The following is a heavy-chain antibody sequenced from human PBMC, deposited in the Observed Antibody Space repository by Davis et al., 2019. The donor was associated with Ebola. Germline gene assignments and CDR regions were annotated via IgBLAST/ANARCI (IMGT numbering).Heavy chain of an antibody. Sequence: GESLKISCAASGFTVSSNYMSWVRQAPGKGLEWVSVIYSGGSTYYADSLRGRFIISRDDSKRSLYLQLNSLRVEDTGVYYCARDPEDVVTISGVMHYGMDVWGQGTTVTVSS. CDR1: GFTVSSNY. J-gene: IGHJ6*02. CDR3: ARDPEDVVTISGVMHYGMDV. D-gene: IGHD2-15*01. CDR2: IYSGGST. V-gene: IGHV3-53*01.